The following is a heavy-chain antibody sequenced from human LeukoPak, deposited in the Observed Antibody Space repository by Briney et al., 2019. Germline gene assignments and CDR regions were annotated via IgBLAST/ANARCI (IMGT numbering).Heavy chain of an antibody. CDR2: IIPIFGTA. Sequence: ASVKVSCKASGGTFSSYAISWVRQAPGQGLEWMGGIIPIFGTANYAQKFQGRVTITADKSTSTAYMELSSLRAEDTAVYYCAKARSRYFDWLPYGYYFDYWGQGTLVTVSS. J-gene: IGHJ4*02. V-gene: IGHV1-69*06. CDR3: AKARSRYFDWLPYGYYFDY. CDR1: GGTFSSYA. D-gene: IGHD3-9*01.